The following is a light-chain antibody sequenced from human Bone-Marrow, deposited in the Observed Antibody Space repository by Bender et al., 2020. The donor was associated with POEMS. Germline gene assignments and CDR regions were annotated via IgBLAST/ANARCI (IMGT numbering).Light chain of an antibody. J-gene: IGLJ3*02. CDR2: EDD. V-gene: IGLV3-10*01. CDR3: YSTDTTGIHKV. CDR1: ALPKKY. Sequence: SSELTQPPSVSVSPGQTARITCSGDALPKKYAYWYQQKSGQAPVLVIFEDDKRPYGIPERFSGSSSGTMATLTISGAQVEDDADYYCYSTDTTGIHKVFGGGTRLTVL.